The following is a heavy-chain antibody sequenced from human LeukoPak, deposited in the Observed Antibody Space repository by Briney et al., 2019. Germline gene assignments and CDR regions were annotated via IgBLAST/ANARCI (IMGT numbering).Heavy chain of an antibody. D-gene: IGHD3-22*01. V-gene: IGHV3-23*01. Sequence: AGGSLRLSCAASGFTFSSYAMSWVRQAPRKGLEWVSGISGSGGSTFYADSVKGRFTISRDNSRNTLYLQMNSLRAEDTAVYYCAKVYYDSVGYYSPFDYWGQGTLVTVSS. CDR1: GFTFSSYA. CDR2: ISGSGGST. J-gene: IGHJ4*02. CDR3: AKVYYDSVGYYSPFDY.